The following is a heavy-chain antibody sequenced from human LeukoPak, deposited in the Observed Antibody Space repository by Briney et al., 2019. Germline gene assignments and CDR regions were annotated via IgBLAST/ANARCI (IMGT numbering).Heavy chain of an antibody. J-gene: IGHJ4*02. CDR3: ARDTRQTSLTNFDS. CDR2: ISSGGNYK. D-gene: IGHD4-17*01. V-gene: IGHV3-21*06. CDR1: GFTFSSYA. Sequence: PARSRRFSCATSGFTFSSYAMDWVRQAPGKGLEWVSSISSGGNYKYYGDSVWGRFTISRDDAKDSLYLEMNSLRAEDTAVYYCARDTRQTSLTNFDSWGQGTLVIVSS.